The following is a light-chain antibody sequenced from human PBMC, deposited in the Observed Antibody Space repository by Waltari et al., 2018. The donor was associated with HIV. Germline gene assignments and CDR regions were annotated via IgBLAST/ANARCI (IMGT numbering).Light chain of an antibody. V-gene: IGLV1-47*01. Sequence: QSVVTQPPSPSGTPGQNISISCAGHISIPGRTFVYLYQQRPGTAPRLLIYRNDQRPSGVPGRFSGSKSATSASLAISGLRSEDEADYHCSTWDNSLSHWVFGGGTKVTVL. CDR3: STWDNSLSHWV. J-gene: IGLJ3*02. CDR2: RND. CDR1: ISIPGRTF.